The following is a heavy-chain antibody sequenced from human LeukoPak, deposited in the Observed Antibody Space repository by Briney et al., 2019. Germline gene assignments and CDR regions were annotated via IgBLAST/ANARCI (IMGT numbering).Heavy chain of an antibody. CDR3: VSHSSYYYDSSGYYFDY. V-gene: IGHV3-11*04. J-gene: IGHJ4*02. CDR1: GFTFSDYY. Sequence: PGGSLRLSCAASGFTFSDYYMSWIRQAPGKGLEWVSYISSSGSTIYYADSVKGRFTISRDNAKNSLYLQMNSLRAEDTAVYYCVSHSSYYYDSSGYYFDYWGQGTLVTVSS. CDR2: ISSSGSTI. D-gene: IGHD3-22*01.